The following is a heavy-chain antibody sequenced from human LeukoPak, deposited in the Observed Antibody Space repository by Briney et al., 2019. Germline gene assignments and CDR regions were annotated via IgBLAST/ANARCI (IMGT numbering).Heavy chain of an antibody. D-gene: IGHD3-22*01. Sequence: GGSLRLSCAASGFTFSSYWMSWVRQAPGKGLEWVANIKQDGSEKYYVDSVKGRFTISRDNAKNSLYLQMNSLRAEDTAVYYCAREYYYDSSGYYSGGAFDIWGQGTMVTVSS. CDR2: IKQDGSEK. CDR3: AREYYYDSSGYYSGGAFDI. V-gene: IGHV3-7*01. J-gene: IGHJ3*02. CDR1: GFTFSSYW.